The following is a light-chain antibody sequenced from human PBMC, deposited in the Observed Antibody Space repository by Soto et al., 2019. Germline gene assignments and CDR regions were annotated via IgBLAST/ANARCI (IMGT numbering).Light chain of an antibody. V-gene: IGKV1-5*03. CDR2: KTS. CDR1: QSFNTW. Sequence: DDQMTQSPSSLSPSVGYRVTITCRASQSFNTWLAWYQQQPGKAPKLLIYKTSIIESGVPSRFSGSGSGTEFTLTISSLQPEDSATYYCQQYNSYPYTFGQGTKLEIK. J-gene: IGKJ2*01. CDR3: QQYNSYPYT.